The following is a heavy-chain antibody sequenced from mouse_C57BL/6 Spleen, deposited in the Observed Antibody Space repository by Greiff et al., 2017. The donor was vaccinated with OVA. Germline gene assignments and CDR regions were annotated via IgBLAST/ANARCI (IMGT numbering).Heavy chain of an antibody. CDR2: IHPNSGST. CDR3: ARRQGRRGYFDY. D-gene: IGHD6-1*01. Sequence: VQLQQHGAELVKPGASVKLSCKASGYTFTSYWMHWVKQRPGQGLEWIGMIHPNSGSTNYNEKFKSKATLTVDKSSSTAYMQLSSLTSEDSAVYYCARRQGRRGYFDYWGQGTTLTVSS. CDR1: GYTFTSYW. V-gene: IGHV1-64*01. J-gene: IGHJ2*01.